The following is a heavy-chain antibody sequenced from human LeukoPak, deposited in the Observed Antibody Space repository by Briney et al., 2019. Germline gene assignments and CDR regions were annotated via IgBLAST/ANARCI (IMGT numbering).Heavy chain of an antibody. Sequence: PSETLSLTCTVSGGSISSYYWSWIRQPPGKGLEWIGYIYYSGSTNYNPSLKSRVTTSVDTSKNQFSLKLSSVTAADTAVYYCARAWGYRDGYNYDYWGQGTLVTVSS. CDR2: IYYSGST. CDR3: ARAWGYRDGYNYDY. J-gene: IGHJ4*02. CDR1: GGSISSYY. D-gene: IGHD5-24*01. V-gene: IGHV4-59*01.